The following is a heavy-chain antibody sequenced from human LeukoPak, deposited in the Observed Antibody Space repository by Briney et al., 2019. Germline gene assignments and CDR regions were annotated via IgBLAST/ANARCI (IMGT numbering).Heavy chain of an antibody. CDR1: GGSFSGYY. J-gene: IGHJ6*02. CDR3: ARAGVGIAVAGSHYYYGMAV. D-gene: IGHD6-19*01. V-gene: IGHV4-34*01. Sequence: PSETLSLTCAVYGGSFSGYYWSWIRQPPGKGLEWIGEINHSGSTDYNPSLKSRVTISVDTSKNQFSLKLSSVTAADTAVYYCARAGVGIAVAGSHYYYGMAVWGQGTTVTVSS. CDR2: INHSGST.